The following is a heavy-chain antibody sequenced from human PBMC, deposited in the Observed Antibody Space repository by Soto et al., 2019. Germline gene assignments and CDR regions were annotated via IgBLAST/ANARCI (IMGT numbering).Heavy chain of an antibody. CDR2: IGTTGDT. CDR3: ARAIGPTLFDY. J-gene: IGHJ4*02. V-gene: IGHV3-13*04. D-gene: IGHD3-22*01. Sequence: GGSLRLSCSASGFTFSSYDMHWARQGTGKGLEWVSAIGTTGDTYYAGSVKGRFTISRENVKNSLYLQMNSLRAGDTAIYFCARAIGPTLFDYCRQGALVTV. CDR1: GFTFSSYD.